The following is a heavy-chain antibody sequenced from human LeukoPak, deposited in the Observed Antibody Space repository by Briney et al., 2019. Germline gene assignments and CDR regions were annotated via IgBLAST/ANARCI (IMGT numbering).Heavy chain of an antibody. CDR3: ARVLADIVVVPAAGRNYYGMDV. V-gene: IGHV1-18*01. J-gene: IGHJ6*02. CDR1: GYTFTSYG. CDR2: ISAYNGNT. Sequence: ASVKVSCKASGYTFTSYGISWVRQAPGQGLEWMGWISAYNGNTNYAQKLQGRVTMTTDTSTSTAYMELRSLRSDDTAVYYCARVLADIVVVPAAGRNYYGMDVWGRGTTVTVSS. D-gene: IGHD2-2*01.